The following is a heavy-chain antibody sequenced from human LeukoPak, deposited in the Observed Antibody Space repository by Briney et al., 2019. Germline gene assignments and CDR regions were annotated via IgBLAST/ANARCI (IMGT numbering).Heavy chain of an antibody. V-gene: IGHV4-59*01. D-gene: IGHD5-12*01. CDR3: ARYVDIVTTSDAFDI. Sequence: SETLSLTCTVSGGSISSSYWSWIRQPPGKGLEWIGYIYYSGSTNYNPSLKSRVTISVDTSKNQFSPKVTSVTAADTAIYYCARYVDIVTTSDAFDIWGQGTMVTVSS. J-gene: IGHJ3*02. CDR2: IYYSGST. CDR1: GGSISSSY.